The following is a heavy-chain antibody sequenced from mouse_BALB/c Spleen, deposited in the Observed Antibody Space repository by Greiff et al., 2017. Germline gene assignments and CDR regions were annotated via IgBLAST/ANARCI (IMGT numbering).Heavy chain of an antibody. D-gene: IGHD2-3*01. CDR1: GFTFSDYY. V-gene: IGHV5-4*02. Sequence: EVKVVESGGGLVKPGGSLKLSCAASGFTFSDYYMYWVRQTPEKRLEWVATISDGGSYTYYPDSVKGRFTISRDNAKNNLYLQMSSLKSEDTAMYYCARDDGTRAMDYWGQGTSVTVSS. J-gene: IGHJ4*01. CDR3: ARDDGTRAMDY. CDR2: ISDGGSYT.